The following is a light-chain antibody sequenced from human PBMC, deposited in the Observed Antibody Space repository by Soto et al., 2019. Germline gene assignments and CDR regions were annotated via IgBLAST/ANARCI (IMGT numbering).Light chain of an antibody. CDR1: QSISSY. CDR3: QQSYSTHT. Sequence: DIQMTQSPSSLSASVGDRVTITCRASQSISSYLNWYQQKPRKARKLLIYAASSLQSGVPSRFSGSGSGSDFTLTISSLQPEDFATYYCQQSYSTHTFGQGTKLEIK. V-gene: IGKV1-39*01. CDR2: AAS. J-gene: IGKJ2*01.